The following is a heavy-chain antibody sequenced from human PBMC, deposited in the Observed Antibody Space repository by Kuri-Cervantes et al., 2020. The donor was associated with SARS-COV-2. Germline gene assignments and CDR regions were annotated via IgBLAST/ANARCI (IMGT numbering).Heavy chain of an antibody. CDR3: AKDQGDFWSGYPPGYYGMDV. CDR1: GFNFSRTD. CDR2: ISHDGKNK. V-gene: IGHV3-30*18. D-gene: IGHD3-3*01. J-gene: IGHJ6*02. Sequence: GGSLRLSCAASGFNFSRTDMHWVRQAPGKGLEWVAVISHDGKNKKCIASGKGRFTISRDNSKNTLYLQMKSLRAEDTAVYYCAKDQGDFWSGYPPGYYGMDVWGQGTTVTVSS.